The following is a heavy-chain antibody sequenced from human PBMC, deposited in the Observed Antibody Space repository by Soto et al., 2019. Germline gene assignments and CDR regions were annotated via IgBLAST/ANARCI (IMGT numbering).Heavy chain of an antibody. CDR1: GFIFTRFC. V-gene: IGHV3-7*03. J-gene: IGHJ6*02. CDR3: ARAPGDYSSYGCPFRDRYGMDV. CDR2: IRQDGSEK. D-gene: IGHD4-4*01. Sequence: EMQLVESGGGLVQPGGSLRLSCAASGFIFTRFCMTWVRQAPGKGLEWLANIRQDGSEKYYVDSVKGRFTISRDNAENSLYLHMSSLRAEDTAVYYCARAPGDYSSYGCPFRDRYGMDVWGQGTTVTVSS.